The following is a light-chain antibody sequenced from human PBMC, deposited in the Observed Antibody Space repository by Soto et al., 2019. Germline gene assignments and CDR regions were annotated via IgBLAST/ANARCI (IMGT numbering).Light chain of an antibody. J-gene: IGKJ1*01. CDR3: QHYNSYSEA. CDR2: KAS. V-gene: IGKV1-5*03. Sequence: DIQMTQSPSTLSASVGARVTITCRASQSISSWLAWYQQKPGKAPKLLIYKASTLKSGVPSRFSGSGSGTEFTLTISSLQPDDFATYYCQHYNSYSEAFGQGTKVE. CDR1: QSISSW.